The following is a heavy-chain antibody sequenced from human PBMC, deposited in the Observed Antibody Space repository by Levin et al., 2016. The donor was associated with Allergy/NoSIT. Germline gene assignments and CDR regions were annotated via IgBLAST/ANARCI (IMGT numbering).Heavy chain of an antibody. CDR3: ARGKDEREVRWGDDAFDI. Sequence: ASVKVSCKTSGFVFDGYGLSWVRQGPGQGLEWVGWTGAYTGDTKYAKKFQGRVTMTRDTSITTAYMEVSRLRSDDTAMYYCARGKDEREVRWGDDAFDIWGQGTMVTVSS. J-gene: IGHJ3*02. D-gene: IGHD3-10*01. V-gene: IGHV1-18*01. CDR1: GFVFDGYG. CDR2: TGAYTGDT.